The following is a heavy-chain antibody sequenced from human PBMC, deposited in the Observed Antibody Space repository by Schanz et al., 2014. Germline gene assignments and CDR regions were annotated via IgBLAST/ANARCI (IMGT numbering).Heavy chain of an antibody. J-gene: IGHJ5*02. CDR2: ISAYNGNT. V-gene: IGHV1-18*01. D-gene: IGHD3-9*01. Sequence: QVQLVQSGAEVKKPGASVKVSCKASGYTFTSYGISWVRQAPGQGLEWMGWISAYNGNTKYPQNFQGRVTMTTDTSTSTAYMELRSLRSDDTAVYYCARDAADFYDILTDSYSRLDPWGQGTLVTVAS. CDR3: ARDAADFYDILTDSYSRLDP. CDR1: GYTFTSYG.